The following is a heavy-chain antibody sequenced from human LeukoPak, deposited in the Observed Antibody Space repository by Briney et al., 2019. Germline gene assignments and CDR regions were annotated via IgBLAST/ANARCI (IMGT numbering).Heavy chain of an antibody. D-gene: IGHD3-9*01. J-gene: IGHJ4*02. V-gene: IGHV3-53*01. CDR2: IYSGGST. CDR1: GFTVSSTY. Sequence: GSLRLSCAASGFTVSSTYMSWVRQAPGKGLEWVSVIYSGGSTYYADSVKGRFTISRDNSKNTLYLQMNSLRAEDTAVYYCARVRHDILTGYSFDYWGQGTLVTVSS. CDR3: ARVRHDILTGYSFDY.